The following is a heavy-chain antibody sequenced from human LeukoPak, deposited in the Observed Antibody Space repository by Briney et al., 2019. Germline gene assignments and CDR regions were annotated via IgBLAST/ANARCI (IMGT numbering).Heavy chain of an antibody. D-gene: IGHD3-10*01. CDR3: ASTLPYYYYYMDV. Sequence: SETLSLTCTVSGVSISYYYRSWIRQPPGKGLEWIGEINHSGSTNYNPSLKSRVTISVDTSKNQFSLKLSSVTAADTVVYYCASTLPYYYYYMDVWGKGTTVTVSS. V-gene: IGHV4-34*01. CDR1: GVSISYYY. J-gene: IGHJ6*03. CDR2: INHSGST.